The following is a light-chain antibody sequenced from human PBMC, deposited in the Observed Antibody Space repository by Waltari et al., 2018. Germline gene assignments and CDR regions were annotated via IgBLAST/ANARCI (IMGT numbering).Light chain of an antibody. CDR3: CSYAGTYTWL. J-gene: IGLJ3*02. CDR2: DVS. Sequence: QSALTQPRSVSGSPGQSVPLSCSGTTSAVGVYNYVSWYQQHPGKAPKPMIYDVSRWPSGVPDRFSGSKSGNTASLTISGLQAEDEADYYCCSYAGTYTWLFGGGTKLTVL. V-gene: IGLV2-11*01. CDR1: TSAVGVYNY.